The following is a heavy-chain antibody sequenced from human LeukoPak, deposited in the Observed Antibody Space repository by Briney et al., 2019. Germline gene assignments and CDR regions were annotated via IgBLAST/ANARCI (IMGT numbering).Heavy chain of an antibody. CDR2: ISWNSGSI. Sequence: GGSLRLSCAASGFTFDDYAMHWVRQAPGKGLEWVSGISWNSGSIGYADSVEGRFTISRDNAKNSLYPQMNSLRAEDTALYYCAQDTAPSQGPSHFDYWGQGTLVTVSS. V-gene: IGHV3-9*01. CDR3: AQDTAPSQGPSHFDY. CDR1: GFTFDDYA. J-gene: IGHJ4*02.